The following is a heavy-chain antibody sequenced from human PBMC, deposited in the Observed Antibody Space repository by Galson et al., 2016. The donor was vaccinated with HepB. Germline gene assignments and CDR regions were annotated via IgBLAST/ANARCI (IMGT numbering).Heavy chain of an antibody. CDR3: ARDWGYCSSASCSYYGMDV. D-gene: IGHD2-2*01. CDR1: GVIVSSNY. J-gene: IGHJ6*02. CDR2: VWSGGST. V-gene: IGHV3-53*01. Sequence: SLRLSCAASGVIVSSNYMSWVRQAPGKGLVWVSVVWSGGSTYNAESVKGRFTISRDNSKNMLFLQMNSLRAEDTAVYYCARDWGYCSSASCSYYGMDVWGQGTTVTVSS.